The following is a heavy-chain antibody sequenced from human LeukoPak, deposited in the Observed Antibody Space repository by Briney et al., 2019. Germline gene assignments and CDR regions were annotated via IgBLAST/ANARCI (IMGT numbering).Heavy chain of an antibody. CDR3: ARDAELLRFDY. CDR1: GFTFSSYA. D-gene: IGHD1-26*01. Sequence: GGSLRLSCAASGFTFSSYAMHWVRQAPGKGLEWVAVISYDGSNKYYADSVKGRFTISRDNSKNTLYLQMNSLRAEDTAMYYCARDAELLRFDYWGQGTLVTVSS. CDR2: ISYDGSNK. V-gene: IGHV3-30*04. J-gene: IGHJ4*02.